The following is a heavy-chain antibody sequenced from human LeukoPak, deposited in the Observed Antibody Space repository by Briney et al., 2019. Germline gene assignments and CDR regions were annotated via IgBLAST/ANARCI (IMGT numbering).Heavy chain of an antibody. V-gene: IGHV3-23*01. Sequence: PGGSLRLSCAASGFTFSIYAMSWVRQAPGKGLEWVSAISGSGGTTYYADSVKGRFTISRDNAKNSLYLQMNSLRAEDTAVYYCARDRLGSDTIHYYDSSGYVDYWGQGTLVTVSS. CDR2: ISGSGGTT. CDR1: GFTFSIYA. CDR3: ARDRLGSDTIHYYDSSGYVDY. D-gene: IGHD3-22*01. J-gene: IGHJ4*02.